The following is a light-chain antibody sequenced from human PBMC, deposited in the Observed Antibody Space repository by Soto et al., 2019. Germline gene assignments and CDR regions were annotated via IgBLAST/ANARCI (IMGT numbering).Light chain of an antibody. V-gene: IGLV2-11*01. CDR3: CSYAGSYTFYV. J-gene: IGLJ1*01. CDR1: SSDVGGYNY. Sequence: QSVLTQPRSASGSPGQSVTISCSGTSSDVGGYNYVSWYQQYPGAAPKLMIYDVTMRPSGVPYRFSGSKSGNTASLTISGLQAEDEADYYCCSYAGSYTFYVFGGGTKLTVL. CDR2: DVT.